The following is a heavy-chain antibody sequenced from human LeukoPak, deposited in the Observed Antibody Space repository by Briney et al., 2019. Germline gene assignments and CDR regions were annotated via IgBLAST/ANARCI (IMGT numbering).Heavy chain of an antibody. CDR3: AGVEGKGIEAREGSFDV. Sequence: ASVKVSCKASGGTFSSYAISWVRQAPGQGLEWMGGIIPIFGTANYAQKFQGRVTITADKSTSTAYMDLRSLRSDDTAVYYCAGVEGKGIEAREGSFDVWGQGTLVTVSS. CDR2: IIPIFGTA. D-gene: IGHD6-6*01. V-gene: IGHV1-69*06. J-gene: IGHJ3*01. CDR1: GGTFSSYA.